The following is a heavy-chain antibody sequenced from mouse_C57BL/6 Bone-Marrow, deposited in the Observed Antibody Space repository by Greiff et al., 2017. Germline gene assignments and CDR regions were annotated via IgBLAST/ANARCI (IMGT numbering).Heavy chain of an antibody. CDR3: AREGVVGYYDYYAMDY. V-gene: IGHV1-55*01. CDR2: IYPGSGST. CDR1: GYTFTSYW. D-gene: IGHD2-3*01. J-gene: IGHJ4*01. Sequence: QVQLQQPGAELVKPGASVKMSCKASGYTFTSYWITWVKQRPGQGLEWIGDIYPGSGSTNYNEKFKSKATLTVDTSSSTAYMQLSSLTSEDSAVYYCAREGVVGYYDYYAMDYWGQGTSVTVSS.